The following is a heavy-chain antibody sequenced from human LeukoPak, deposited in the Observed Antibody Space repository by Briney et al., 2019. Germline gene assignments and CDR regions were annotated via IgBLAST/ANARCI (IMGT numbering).Heavy chain of an antibody. V-gene: IGHV1-18*01. CDR3: ARMDSNGYNKKSYFDY. J-gene: IGHJ4*02. CDR1: GYIFISYG. Sequence: ASVKVSCKASGYIFISYGINWVRQARGQGGEWMGWISADSGDTNYAQRFQGRVTMTTATSTSTAYMELRSLRSDDTAVYYCARMDSNGYNKKSYFDYWGQGTLVAVSS. D-gene: IGHD3-22*01. CDR2: ISADSGDT.